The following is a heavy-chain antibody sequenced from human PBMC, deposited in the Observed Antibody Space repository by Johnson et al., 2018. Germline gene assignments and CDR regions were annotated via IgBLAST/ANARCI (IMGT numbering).Heavy chain of an antibody. J-gene: IGHJ3*02. Sequence: EVQLLESGGGLIQPGGSLRLSCAASGFTVSSNYMSWVRQAPGKGLEWVSVIYSGGSTYYADSVKGRFTISRDNSKNTLYLQMNSLRAEVTAVYYCARDRGYYYDSSGDYSGEYHTAFDIWGQGTMVTVSS. CDR1: GFTVSSNY. CDR2: IYSGGST. D-gene: IGHD3-22*01. CDR3: ARDRGYYYDSSGDYSGEYHTAFDI. V-gene: IGHV3-53*01.